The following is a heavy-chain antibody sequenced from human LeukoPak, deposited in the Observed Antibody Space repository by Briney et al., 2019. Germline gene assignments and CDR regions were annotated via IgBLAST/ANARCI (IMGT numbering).Heavy chain of an antibody. Sequence: PGRSLRLSCAASGFTFDDYAMHWVRQAPGKGLEWVSGISWNSGSIGYADSVKGRFIISRDNAKNSLYLQMNSLRAEDTALYFCAKDYCSSTSCYTDYWGQGTLVTVSS. D-gene: IGHD2-2*02. V-gene: IGHV3-9*01. CDR2: ISWNSGSI. CDR3: AKDYCSSTSCYTDY. J-gene: IGHJ4*02. CDR1: GFTFDDYA.